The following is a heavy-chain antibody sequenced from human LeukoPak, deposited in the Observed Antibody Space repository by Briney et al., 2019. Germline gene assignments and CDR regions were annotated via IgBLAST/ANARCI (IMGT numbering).Heavy chain of an antibody. CDR3: ASTPSGSSAWYYFDK. V-gene: IGHV4-39*01. CDR1: GDSISSSSFY. Sequence: SETLSLTCTVLGDSISSSSFYWGWIRQAPGKGLEWIGSIYYSGSTYYNPSLKSRDTISVDTSKNQFSLKLRSVTAADTAVYYCASTPSGSSAWYYFDKWGQGTLVTVSS. CDR2: IYYSGST. J-gene: IGHJ4*02. D-gene: IGHD6-19*01.